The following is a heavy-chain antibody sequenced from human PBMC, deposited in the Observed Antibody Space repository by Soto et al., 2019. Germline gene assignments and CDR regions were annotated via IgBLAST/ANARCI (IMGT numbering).Heavy chain of an antibody. V-gene: IGHV1-69*06. D-gene: IGHD3-22*01. CDR2: IIPIFGTA. CDR1: GGTFSSYA. J-gene: IGHJ4*02. CDR3: ASRDSSGSHGDY. Sequence: SVKVSCKASGGTFSSYAISWVRQAPGQGLEWMGGIIPIFGTANYAQKFQGRVTITADKSTSTAYMELSSLRSEDTAVYYCASRDSSGSHGDYWGQGTLVTVSS.